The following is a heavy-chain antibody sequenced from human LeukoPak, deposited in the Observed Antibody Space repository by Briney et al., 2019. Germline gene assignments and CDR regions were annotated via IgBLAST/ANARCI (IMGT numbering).Heavy chain of an antibody. CDR2: IGASGENT. CDR1: GFTFTNYA. V-gene: IGHV3-23*01. Sequence: GGSLRLSCAASGFTFTNYAMTWVRQAPGKGLEWVSAIGASGENTFYADSVKGRFAISRGNSKNTLHLQMNSLRVEDTAVYYCARKPSYLNWFDPWGQGTLVTVSS. CDR3: ARKPSYLNWFDP. J-gene: IGHJ5*02.